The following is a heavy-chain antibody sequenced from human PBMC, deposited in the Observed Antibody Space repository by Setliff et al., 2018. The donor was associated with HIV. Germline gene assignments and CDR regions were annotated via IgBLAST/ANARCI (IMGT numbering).Heavy chain of an antibody. CDR3: ARDVSVASFFNY. D-gene: IGHD6-19*01. V-gene: IGHV1-2*02. CDR1: GYTFTGYY. J-gene: IGHJ4*02. CDR2: INPNSGGT. Sequence: ASVKVSCKASGYTFTGYYMHWVRQAPGQGLEWMGWINPNSGGTTYAQKFQGRVTMTRDTSISTAYMEVSRLRSDDTAVYYCARDVSVASFFNYWGQGTLVTVSS.